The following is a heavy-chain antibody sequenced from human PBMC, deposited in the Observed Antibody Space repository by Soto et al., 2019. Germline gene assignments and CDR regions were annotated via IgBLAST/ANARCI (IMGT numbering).Heavy chain of an antibody. CDR1: GSSISSSSYY. Sequence: SETLSRTCTVSGSSISSSSYYWGWIRQPPGKGLEWIGSIYYSGSTYYNPSLKSRVTISVDTSKNQFSLKLSSVTAADTAVYYCATQSGLNSYYYYGMGVCGQGTTVTVSS. CDR3: ATQSGLNSYYYYGMGV. CDR2: IYYSGST. J-gene: IGHJ6*01. V-gene: IGHV4-39*01. D-gene: IGHD6-25*01.